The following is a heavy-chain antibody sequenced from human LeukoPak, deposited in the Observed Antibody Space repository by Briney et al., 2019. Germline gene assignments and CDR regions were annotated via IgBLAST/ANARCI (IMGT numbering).Heavy chain of an antibody. J-gene: IGHJ4*02. V-gene: IGHV3-9*01. CDR1: GFTFDDYA. Sequence: GGSLRLSCAASGFTFDDYAMHWVRQAPGKGLEWVSGISWNSDSIGYVDSVKGRFTISRDNAKNSLYLQMNSLRAEDTAVYYCARLKLLWSNYFDYWGQGTLVTVSS. D-gene: IGHD2-2*01. CDR3: ARLKLLWSNYFDY. CDR2: ISWNSDSI.